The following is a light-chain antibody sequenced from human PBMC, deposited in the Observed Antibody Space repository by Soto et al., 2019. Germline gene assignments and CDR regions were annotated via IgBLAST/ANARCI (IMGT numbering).Light chain of an antibody. CDR1: SSDVGGYNY. CDR3: SSYAGSNKSV. Sequence: SVLTRPPSASGSPGQSGTISYTGTSSDVGGYNYVSWYQQHPGKAPKLMIYEVSKRPSGVPDRFSGSKSGNTASLTVSGLQPEDEADYYCSSYAGSNKSVFGTGPKV. CDR2: EVS. V-gene: IGLV2-8*01. J-gene: IGLJ1*01.